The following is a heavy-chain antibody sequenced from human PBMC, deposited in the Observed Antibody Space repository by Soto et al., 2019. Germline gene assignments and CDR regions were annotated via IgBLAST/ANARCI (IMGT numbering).Heavy chain of an antibody. D-gene: IGHD4-17*01. J-gene: IGHJ4*02. CDR1: GFTVSSNY. V-gene: IGHV3-66*01. Sequence: EVQLVESGGGLVQPGGSLRLSCAASGFTVSSNYMSWVRQAPGKGLEWVSVIYSGGSTYYADSVKGRFTISRDNSKNTLYLKMNSLRAEDTAVYYCARAPAYGDQFDYWGQGTLVTVSS. CDR3: ARAPAYGDQFDY. CDR2: IYSGGST.